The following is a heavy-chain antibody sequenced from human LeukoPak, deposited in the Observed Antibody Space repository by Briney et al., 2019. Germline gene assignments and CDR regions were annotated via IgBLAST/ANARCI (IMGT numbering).Heavy chain of an antibody. CDR1: GGSFSGYY. D-gene: IGHD4-17*01. Sequence: SETLSLTCAVYGGSFSGYYWSWIRQPPGKGLEWIGEINHSGSTNYNPSLKSRVTISVDTSKNQFSLKLSSVTAADTAVHYCARGDSASGDSIDYWGQGTLVTVSS. CDR3: ARGDSASGDSIDY. J-gene: IGHJ4*02. V-gene: IGHV4-34*01. CDR2: INHSGST.